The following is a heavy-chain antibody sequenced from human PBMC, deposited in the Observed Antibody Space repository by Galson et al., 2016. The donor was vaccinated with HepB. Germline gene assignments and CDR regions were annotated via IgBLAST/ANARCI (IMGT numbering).Heavy chain of an antibody. J-gene: IGHJ4*02. Sequence: SLRLSCATSGFTVSSHFMSWVRQAPGKGLEWVSVIHTGGSTYYSDSVKGRFTIARDKSNNTLYLHMESLRAEDTAVYFCARGGPYFDNWGQGTLVSV. CDR3: ARGGPYFDN. CDR1: GFTVSSHF. CDR2: IHTGGST. V-gene: IGHV3-53*01.